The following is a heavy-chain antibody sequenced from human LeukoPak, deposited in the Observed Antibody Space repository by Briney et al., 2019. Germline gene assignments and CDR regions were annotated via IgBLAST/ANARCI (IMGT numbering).Heavy chain of an antibody. J-gene: IGHJ4*02. Sequence: GGSLRLSCVASGFTFSSYGMHWVRQAPGKGLEWVALISPDGSDNYYADSVKGRFTISRDNSKNALYFQMKSLRVEDTAVYYCAKDYGGVMNFWGQGTLVTVSS. D-gene: IGHD3-16*01. CDR1: GFTFSSYG. CDR2: ISPDGSDN. V-gene: IGHV3-30*18. CDR3: AKDYGGVMNF.